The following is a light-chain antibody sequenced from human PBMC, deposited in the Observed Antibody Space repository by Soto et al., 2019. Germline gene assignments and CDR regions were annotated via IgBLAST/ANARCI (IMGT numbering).Light chain of an antibody. V-gene: IGLV2-23*02. CDR3: CSYAGSSTVYV. J-gene: IGLJ1*01. Sequence: QSVLPQPASVSGSPGQSITISCTGTSSDDGSYNLVSWYQQHPGKAPKLMVYEVSKRPSGVSHRFSGSKSGYTASLTISGLQAEDEADYYCCSYAGSSTVYVFGSGTKLTVL. CDR2: EVS. CDR1: SSDDGSYNL.